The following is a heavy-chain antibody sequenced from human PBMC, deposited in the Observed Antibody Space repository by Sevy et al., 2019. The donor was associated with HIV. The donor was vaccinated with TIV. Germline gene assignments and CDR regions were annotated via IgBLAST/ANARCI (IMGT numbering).Heavy chain of an antibody. CDR3: AGENAWGRGYS. V-gene: IGHV4-59*08. Sequence: SETLSLTCTVSGGSITSLYWNWIRQPPGKGLEWIANIYYNGHIKYNPSLKSRVTLSLDTSKNQFSLRLSSGTAADTAMYYCAGENAWGRGYSWGQGTLVTVSS. D-gene: IGHD1-26*01. J-gene: IGHJ4*02. CDR1: GGSITSLY. CDR2: IYYNGHI.